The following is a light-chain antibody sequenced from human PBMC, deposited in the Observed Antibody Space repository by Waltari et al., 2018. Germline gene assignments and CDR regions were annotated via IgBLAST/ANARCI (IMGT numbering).Light chain of an antibody. CDR3: QHYVRLPAT. Sequence: EIVLTQSPGTLSLSQGERATLSCRASQSVGRPLAWYQLKPGQAPSLLIYGASTRATGTPDRFSGSGSGTDFSLTISRLEPEDFAVYFCQHYVRLPATFGQGTRVEV. CDR2: GAS. J-gene: IGKJ1*01. CDR1: QSVGRP. V-gene: IGKV3-20*01.